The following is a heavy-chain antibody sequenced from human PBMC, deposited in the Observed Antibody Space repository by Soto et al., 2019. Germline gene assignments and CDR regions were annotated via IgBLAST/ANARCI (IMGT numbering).Heavy chain of an antibody. Sequence: ASVKVSCKASGYTFTSYAMHWVRQAPGQRLEWMGLINASSGNTKYSQKFQGRVTMTRDTSTSTAYMGLSSLRSEDTAVYYCARDRYLGSWCDYWGQGTLVTVSS. CDR3: ARDRYLGSWCDY. J-gene: IGHJ4*02. V-gene: IGHV1-3*01. CDR1: GYTFTSYA. D-gene: IGHD1-26*01. CDR2: INASSGNT.